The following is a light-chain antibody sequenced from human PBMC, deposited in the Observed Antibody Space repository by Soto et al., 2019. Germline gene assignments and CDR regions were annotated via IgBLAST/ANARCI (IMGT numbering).Light chain of an antibody. Sequence: IVMTHSPATLSVSPWERATLSCRSSQTLRRTYIAWYQQKPGQAPRVLIYGASKRATGIPDRFSGSGSGTDFSLTISRLEPEDFAVYYCHQYDNAPQTYGQGTKVDIK. V-gene: IGKV3-20*01. CDR1: QTLRRTY. CDR2: GAS. CDR3: HQYDNAPQT. J-gene: IGKJ2*01.